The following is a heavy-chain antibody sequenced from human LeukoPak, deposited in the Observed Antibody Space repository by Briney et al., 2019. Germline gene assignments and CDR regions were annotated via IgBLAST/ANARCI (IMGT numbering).Heavy chain of an antibody. V-gene: IGHV3-30*04. D-gene: IGHD3-22*01. Sequence: PGGSLRLSCAASGFTFSSYAMHWVRQAPGKGLEWVAVISYDGSNKYYADSVKGRFTISRDNSKNTLYLQMNSLRAEDTAVYYCARDVSYYYDSSGYPDYWGQGTLVTVSS. J-gene: IGHJ4*02. CDR3: ARDVSYYYDSSGYPDY. CDR2: ISYDGSNK. CDR1: GFTFSSYA.